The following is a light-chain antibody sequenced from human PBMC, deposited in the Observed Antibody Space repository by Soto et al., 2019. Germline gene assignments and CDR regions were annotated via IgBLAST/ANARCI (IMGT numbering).Light chain of an antibody. V-gene: IGKV1-5*01. CDR3: QQLYTYPLT. J-gene: IGKJ4*01. CDR1: QSITTW. Sequence: DIQMTQSPSTVSAYVGDSVTITCRASQSITTWLAWYQQRPGKAPKLLIYDVSSLQSGVPSRFSGSGSGTEFTLTITSLQPEDFAAYYCQQLYTYPLTFGGGTKVDIK. CDR2: DVS.